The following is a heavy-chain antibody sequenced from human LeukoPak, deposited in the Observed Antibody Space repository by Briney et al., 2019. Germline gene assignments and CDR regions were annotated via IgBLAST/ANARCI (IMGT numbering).Heavy chain of an antibody. CDR1: GFSFSDAW. CDR2: IESKTDGGTT. CDR3: TTYGSGRKFDY. J-gene: IGHJ4*02. D-gene: IGHD3-10*01. V-gene: IGHV3-15*04. Sequence: PGGSHRLSCAASGFSFSDAWMSWVRQIPGKGLEWVGRIESKTDGGTTDYAAPVKGRFTISRDDSTNTLYLQMNSLKSEDTTVYYCTTYGSGRKFDYWGQGILVTVSS.